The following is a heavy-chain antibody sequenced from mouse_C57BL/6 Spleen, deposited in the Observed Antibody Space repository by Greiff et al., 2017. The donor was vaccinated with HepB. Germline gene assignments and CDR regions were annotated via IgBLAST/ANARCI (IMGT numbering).Heavy chain of an antibody. J-gene: IGHJ3*01. D-gene: IGHD2-3*01. V-gene: IGHV1-22*01. Sequence: VQLQQSGPELVKPGASVKMSCKASGYTFTDYNMHWVKQSHGKSLEWIGYINPNNGGTSYNQKFKGKATLTVNKSSSTAYMELRSLTAEDSAVYYCARAGYYSWFAYWGQGTLVTVSA. CDR2: INPNNGGT. CDR1: GYTFTDYN. CDR3: ARAGYYSWFAY.